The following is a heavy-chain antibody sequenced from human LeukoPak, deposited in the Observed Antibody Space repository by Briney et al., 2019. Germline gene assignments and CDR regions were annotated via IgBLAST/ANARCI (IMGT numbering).Heavy chain of an antibody. D-gene: IGHD3-10*01. V-gene: IGHV1-69*04. CDR2: IIPILGIA. CDR3: ARGRGSGSYYHTPSVVDV. J-gene: IGHJ6*02. CDR1: GGTFSSYA. Sequence: ASVKVSCKASGGTFSSYAISWVRQAPGQGLEWMGRIIPILGIANYAQKFQGRVTITADKSTSTAYMELSSLRSEDTAVYYCARGRGSGSYYHTPSVVDVWGQGTTVTVSS.